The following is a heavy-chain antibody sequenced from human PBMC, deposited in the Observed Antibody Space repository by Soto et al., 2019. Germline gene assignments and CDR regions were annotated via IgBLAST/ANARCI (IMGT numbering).Heavy chain of an antibody. CDR3: TIPRGPMIRP. Sequence: GGSLRLSCTASGFTFSNALMTWVRQAPGKGLEWVGRIKSKTDGGTTDYAAPVKGRFTISRDDSKNTMYLQMNSLKTEDTAVYYCTIPRGPMIRPWGQGTLVTVSS. CDR2: IKSKTDGGTT. D-gene: IGHD3-22*01. J-gene: IGHJ5*02. V-gene: IGHV3-15*01. CDR1: GFTFSNAL.